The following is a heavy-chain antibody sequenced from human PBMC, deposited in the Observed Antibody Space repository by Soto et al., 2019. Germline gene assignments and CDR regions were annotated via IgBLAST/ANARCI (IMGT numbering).Heavy chain of an antibody. CDR1: GYTFTNYD. Sequence: QVQLVQSGAEIRKPGASVRVSCKASGYTFTNYDVNWVRQVPGQGLEWLGWLNPGSGDTGYAQKFQGRVTMTRNTSVGPADMVLSSLRSGDTAIYYGARMATFGTLTGFDPWGQGTLVTVSS. D-gene: IGHD3-16*01. CDR2: LNPGSGDT. CDR3: ARMATFGTLTGFDP. V-gene: IGHV1-8*01. J-gene: IGHJ5*02.